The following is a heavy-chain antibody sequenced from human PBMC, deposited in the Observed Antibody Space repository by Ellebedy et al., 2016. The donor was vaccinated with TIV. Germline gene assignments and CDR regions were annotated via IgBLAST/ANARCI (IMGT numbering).Heavy chain of an antibody. Sequence: GESLKISCAASGFTLSSYSMNWVRQAPGKGLEWVSYISGSSNTIYYADSVKGRFTILRDNAKNSLYLQMNILRYEDTSVYYCARYGLGEYRSYFFDSWGQGTLVTVSS. CDR2: ISGSSNTI. CDR1: GFTLSSYS. CDR3: ARYGLGEYRSYFFDS. D-gene: IGHD3-10*01. V-gene: IGHV3-48*02. J-gene: IGHJ4*02.